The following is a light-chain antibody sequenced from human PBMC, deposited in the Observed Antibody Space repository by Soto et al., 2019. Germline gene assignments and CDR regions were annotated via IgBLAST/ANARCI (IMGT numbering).Light chain of an antibody. Sequence: IKMNQSPPSLSASVGDRVTITCRASQSISSYLKWYQQKPGKAPKLLIYDVSSLESGVPSRFSGSGSETEFTLTISSLFPDDFATYYCQQYNRYWTFGQGIKVDI. J-gene: IGKJ1*01. CDR2: DVS. V-gene: IGKV1-5*01. CDR1: QSISSY. CDR3: QQYNRYWT.